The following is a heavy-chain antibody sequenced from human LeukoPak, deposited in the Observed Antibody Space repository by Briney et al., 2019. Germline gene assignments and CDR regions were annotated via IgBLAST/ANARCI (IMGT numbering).Heavy chain of an antibody. CDR3: ARDEPRVGYYGMDV. CDR1: GFTFSSYS. Sequence: PGGSLRLSCAASGFTFSSYSMNWVGQAPGKGLEWVSYISSSSSTIYYADSVKGRFTISRDNAKNSLYLQMNSLRDEDTAVYYCARDEPRVGYYGMDVWGQGTTVTVSS. J-gene: IGHJ6*02. D-gene: IGHD4-23*01. CDR2: ISSSSSTI. V-gene: IGHV3-48*02.